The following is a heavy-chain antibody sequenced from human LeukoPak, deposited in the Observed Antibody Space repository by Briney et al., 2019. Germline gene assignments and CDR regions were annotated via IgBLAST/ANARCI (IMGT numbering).Heavy chain of an antibody. Sequence: SETLSLTCTVSGGSISSYYWSWIRQPAGKGLEWIGRIYTSGSTNYNPSLKSRVTISVDKSKNQFSLKLSSVTAADTAVYYCARSYSSRSFYYMDVWGKGTTVTVS. CDR1: GGSISSYY. CDR2: IYTSGST. CDR3: ARSYSSRSFYYMDV. D-gene: IGHD6-13*01. J-gene: IGHJ6*03. V-gene: IGHV4-4*07.